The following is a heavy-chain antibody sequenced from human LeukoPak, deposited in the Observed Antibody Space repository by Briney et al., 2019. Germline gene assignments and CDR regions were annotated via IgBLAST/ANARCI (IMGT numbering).Heavy chain of an antibody. CDR2: ISGSGGST. CDR3: AKVPLGDSYYFDY. V-gene: IGHV3-23*01. D-gene: IGHD2-21*02. CDR1: GFTFSSYA. Sequence: GGSLRLSCAASGFTFSSYAMSWVRQAPGKGLEWVSAISGSGGSTYYADSVKGRFAISRDNSKNTLYLQMNSLRAEDTAVYYCAKVPLGDSYYFDYWGQGTLVTVSS. J-gene: IGHJ4*02.